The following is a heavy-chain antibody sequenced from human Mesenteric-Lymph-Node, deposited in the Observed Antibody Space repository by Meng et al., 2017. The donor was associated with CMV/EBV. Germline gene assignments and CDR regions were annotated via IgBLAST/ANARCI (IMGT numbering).Heavy chain of an antibody. D-gene: IGHD1-7*01. J-gene: IGHJ3*02. Sequence: SETLSLTCTVAGGSINNNYWSWIRQPAAKGLEWIASIYSTRSTNYNPSLKSRVTISVETSKNQFSLKLSSVTAADTAVYYCARETNRNYAFDIWGQGTMVTVSS. CDR2: IYSTRST. V-gene: IGHV4-59*01. CDR3: ARETNRNYAFDI. CDR1: GGSINNNY.